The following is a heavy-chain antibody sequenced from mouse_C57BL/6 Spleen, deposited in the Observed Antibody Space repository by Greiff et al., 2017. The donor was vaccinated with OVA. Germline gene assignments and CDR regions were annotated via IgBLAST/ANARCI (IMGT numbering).Heavy chain of an antibody. J-gene: IGHJ4*01. D-gene: IGHD1-1*01. Sequence: EVKLMESGGGLVKPGGSLKLSCAASGFTFSDYGMHWVRQAPEKGLEWVAYISSGSSTIYYADTVKGRFTISRDNAKNTLFLQMTSLRSEDTAMYYCASPITTVVATDYYAMDYWGQGTSVTVSS. V-gene: IGHV5-17*01. CDR2: ISSGSSTI. CDR1: GFTFSDYG. CDR3: ASPITTVVATDYYAMDY.